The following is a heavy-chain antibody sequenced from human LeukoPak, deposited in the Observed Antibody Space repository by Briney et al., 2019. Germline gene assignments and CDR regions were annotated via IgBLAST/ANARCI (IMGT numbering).Heavy chain of an antibody. D-gene: IGHD6-13*01. V-gene: IGHV3-30*04. CDR3: ARDGMAAAGIFDY. Sequence: GGSLRLSCAASGFTFSSYAMHWVRQAPGKGLEWVAVISYDGSSKYYADSVKGRFTISRDNSKNTLYLQMNSLRAEDTAVYFCARDGMAAAGIFDYWGQGTLVTVSS. J-gene: IGHJ4*02. CDR2: ISYDGSSK. CDR1: GFTFSSYA.